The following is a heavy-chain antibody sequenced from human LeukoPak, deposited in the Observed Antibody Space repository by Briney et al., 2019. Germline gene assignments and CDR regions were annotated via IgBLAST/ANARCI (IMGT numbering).Heavy chain of an antibody. CDR1: GFTFSSYE. D-gene: IGHD6-13*01. CDR2: ISSSSSTI. J-gene: IGHJ4*02. CDR3: ARLPGYSSSWWGTDY. V-gene: IGHV3-48*01. Sequence: GGSLRLSCAASGFTFSSYEMNWVRQAPGKGLEWVSYISSSSSTIYYADSVKGRFTISRDNAKNSLYLQMNSLRAEDTAVYYCARLPGYSSSWWGTDYWGQGTLVTVSS.